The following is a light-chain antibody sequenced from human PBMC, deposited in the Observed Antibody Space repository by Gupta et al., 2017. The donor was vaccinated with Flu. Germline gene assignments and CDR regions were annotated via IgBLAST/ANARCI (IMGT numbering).Light chain of an antibody. J-gene: IGKJ2*01. CDR3: QQDGCSPNT. CDR2: GAS. CDR1: QSVSSSF. Sequence: EIVLTQSPGTLSLSPGERATLSCRASQSVSSSFLAWYQHKPGQAPRLLIFGASNRATGIPDRFSGSGSGTDFTLTISRLQPEDFAVYYCQQDGCSPNTFGQGTKMEI. V-gene: IGKV3-20*01.